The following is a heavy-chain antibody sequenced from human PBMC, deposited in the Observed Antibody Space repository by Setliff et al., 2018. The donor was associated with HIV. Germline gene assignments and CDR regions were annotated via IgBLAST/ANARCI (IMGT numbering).Heavy chain of an antibody. CDR3: EVAGQ. CDR1: GRSFSGYY. D-gene: IGHD6-19*01. J-gene: IGHJ4*02. CDR2: IYTSGST. Sequence: SETLSLTCAVYGRSFSGYYWNWIRQSPGKGLEWIGYIYTSGSTNYNPSLKSRVTISVDTSKNQFSLKLRSVTAADTAVYYCEVAGQWGQGTLVTVSS. V-gene: IGHV4-4*09.